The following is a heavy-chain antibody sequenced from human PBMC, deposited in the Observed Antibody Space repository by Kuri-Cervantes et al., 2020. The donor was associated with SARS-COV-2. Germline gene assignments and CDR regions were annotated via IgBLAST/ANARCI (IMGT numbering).Heavy chain of an antibody. CDR2: NYYSGSV. J-gene: IGHJ6*02. V-gene: IGHV4-59*01. CDR3: ASSAAAFYGMDV. D-gene: IGHD2-2*01. CDR1: GDSISPYY. Sequence: ESLKISCSVSGDSISPYYWTWIRQPPGKGLEWIGHNYYSGSVNYNPSLMSRLTISVDKSKNQVSLKLTSVTSSDTAVYYCASSAAAFYGMDVWGQGTTVTVSS.